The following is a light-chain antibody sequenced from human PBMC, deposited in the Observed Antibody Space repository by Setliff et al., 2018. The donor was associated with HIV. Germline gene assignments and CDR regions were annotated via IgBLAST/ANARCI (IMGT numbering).Light chain of an antibody. CDR2: DVS. Sequence: QSALTQPRSVSGSPGQSVTISCTGTSSDVGGYNYVSWYQQRPGKAPKLIIYDVSKRPPGVPDRFSGSKSGSTASLTISGLQAEDEADYYCSSYTSSSTYVFGTGT. CDR3: SSYTSSSTYV. V-gene: IGLV2-11*01. CDR1: SSDVGGYNY. J-gene: IGLJ1*01.